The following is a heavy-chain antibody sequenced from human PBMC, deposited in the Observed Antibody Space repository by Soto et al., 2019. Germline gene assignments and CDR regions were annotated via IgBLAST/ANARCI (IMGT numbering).Heavy chain of an antibody. D-gene: IGHD3-3*01. CDR3: TRSAPDDPKISYHCMHV. J-gene: IGHJ6*02. V-gene: IGHV4-59*01. CDR2: ISDGGST. Sequence: PGKGREWIGYISDGGSTTYTPSLKSRVTISVDTSKNQFSLKLSSVTAADTAMYFCTRSAPDDPKISYHCMHVWGQSTTVT.